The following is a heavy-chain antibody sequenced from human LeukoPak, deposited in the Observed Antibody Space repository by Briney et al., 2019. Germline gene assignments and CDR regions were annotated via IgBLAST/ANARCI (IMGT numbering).Heavy chain of an antibody. V-gene: IGHV4-39*01. Sequence: PSETLSLTCTVSGGSISSSSYYWGWIRQPPGKGLEWIGSIYYSGSTHYNPSLKSRVTISVDTSKNQFSLKLSSVTAADTAVYYCARLMGGGEFDYWGQGTLVTVSS. J-gene: IGHJ4*02. CDR2: IYYSGST. D-gene: IGHD2-21*01. CDR1: GGSISSSSYY. CDR3: ARLMGGGEFDY.